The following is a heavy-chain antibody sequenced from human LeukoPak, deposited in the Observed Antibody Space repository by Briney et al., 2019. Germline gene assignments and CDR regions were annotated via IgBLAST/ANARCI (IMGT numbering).Heavy chain of an antibody. V-gene: IGHV1-2*02. Sequence: GASVKVSCKASGYTFTSYYMHWVRQAPGQGLEWMGWINPNSGGTNYAQKFQGRVTMTRDTSISTAYTELSRLRSDDTAVYYCARAFESDDSSGPQGYWGQGTLVTVSS. J-gene: IGHJ4*02. D-gene: IGHD3-22*01. CDR2: INPNSGGT. CDR1: GYTFTSYY. CDR3: ARAFESDDSSGPQGY.